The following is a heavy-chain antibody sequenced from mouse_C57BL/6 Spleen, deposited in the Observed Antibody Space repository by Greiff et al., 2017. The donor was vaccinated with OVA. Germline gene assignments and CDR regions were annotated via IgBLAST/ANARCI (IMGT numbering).Heavy chain of an antibody. V-gene: IGHV1-15*01. CDR2: IAPETGGT. Sequence: QVQLQQSGAELVRPGASVTLSCKASGYTFTDYEMHWVKQTPVHGLEWIGAIAPETGGTAYNQKFKGKAILTADKSSSTAYTELRSLTSEDSAVYYCTSGGKGYWGQGTTLTVSS. J-gene: IGHJ2*01. D-gene: IGHD2-1*01. CDR3: TSGGKGY. CDR1: GYTFTDYE.